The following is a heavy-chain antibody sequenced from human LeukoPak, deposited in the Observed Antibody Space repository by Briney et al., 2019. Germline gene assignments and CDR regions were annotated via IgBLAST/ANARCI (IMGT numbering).Heavy chain of an antibody. CDR2: ISSSSSTI. CDR1: GFTFSSYG. CDR3: LRGDRRDY. Sequence: GGSLRLSRAASGFTFSSYGMSWVRQAPGKGLEWVSYISSSSSTIYYADSVKGRFTISRDNARNSLYLQLNSLRVEDTAVYYCLRGDRRDYWGQGTLVTVSS. V-gene: IGHV3-48*01. J-gene: IGHJ4*02.